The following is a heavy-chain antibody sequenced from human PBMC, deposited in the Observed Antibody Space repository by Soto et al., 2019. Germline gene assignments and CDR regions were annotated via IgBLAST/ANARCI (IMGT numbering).Heavy chain of an antibody. CDR3: AKDRGIIVKAGDAFDV. CDR1: GFTLSMSA. V-gene: IGHV3-23*01. CDR2: ISDSGDRT. Sequence: PGGSLRLSCAGSGFTLSMSAVSWVRQAPGKGLEWVSYISDSGDRTYYADSVKGRFTISRDRSKNTVSLQMNTLRAEDTALYYCAKDRGIIVKAGDAFDVWGQGTMVTVSS. J-gene: IGHJ3*01. D-gene: IGHD3-16*02.